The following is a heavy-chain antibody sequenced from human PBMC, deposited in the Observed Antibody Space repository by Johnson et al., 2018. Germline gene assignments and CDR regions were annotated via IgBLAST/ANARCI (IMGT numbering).Heavy chain of an antibody. Sequence: QVQLVESGGGVAQPGRSLRLSCAASGFTFNNYGMHWVRQTPGKGLEWVAVISYDGSDKYYADSVKGRFTISRDNSKNTLYLQMNSPRADDTAVYYCAKMGGDYVSYYYYYMDVWGRGTTVTVSS. D-gene: IGHD4-17*01. CDR1: GFTFNNYG. V-gene: IGHV3-30*18. CDR3: AKMGGDYVSYYYYYMDV. CDR2: ISYDGSDK. J-gene: IGHJ6*03.